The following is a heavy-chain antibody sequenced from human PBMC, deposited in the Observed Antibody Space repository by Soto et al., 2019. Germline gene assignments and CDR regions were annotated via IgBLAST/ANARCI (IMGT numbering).Heavy chain of an antibody. CDR1: GGSISSYY. J-gene: IGHJ4*02. CDR2: IYYSGST. CDR3: ARVGESGYDDFDY. Sequence: PSETLSLTCTVSGGSISSYYWSWIRQPPGKGLEWIGYIYYSGSTNYNPSLKSRVTISVDTSKNQFSLKLSSVTAADTAVYYCARVGESGYDDFDYWGQGTLVTVSS. D-gene: IGHD5-12*01. V-gene: IGHV4-59*01.